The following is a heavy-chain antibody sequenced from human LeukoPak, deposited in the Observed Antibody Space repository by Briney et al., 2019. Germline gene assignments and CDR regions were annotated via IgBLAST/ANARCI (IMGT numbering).Heavy chain of an antibody. CDR2: IYHSGST. V-gene: IGHV4-4*02. Sequence: SETLSLTCAVSGGSISSGNWWSWVRQPPGKGLEWIGEIYHSGSTNYNPSLKSRVTISVDKSKNQFSLKLSSVTAADTAVYYCARRGLISSGSLDYWGQGTLVTVSS. D-gene: IGHD6-19*01. CDR1: GGSISSGNW. CDR3: ARRGLISSGSLDY. J-gene: IGHJ4*02.